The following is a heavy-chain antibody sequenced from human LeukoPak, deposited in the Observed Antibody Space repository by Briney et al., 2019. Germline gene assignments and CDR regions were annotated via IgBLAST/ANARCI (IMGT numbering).Heavy chain of an antibody. J-gene: IGHJ4*02. CDR1: GFTFSTYA. CDR2: ISTSGERT. D-gene: IGHD1-26*01. V-gene: IGHV3-23*01. Sequence: PGGSLRLSCAASGFTFSTYAMTWVRQAPGKGLEWGSGISTSGERTYYADSVKGRFPISRDNSKNTLYLQMNSLRAEDTAEYYRARSAVGTSCCTAVDYWGEGTLVTVSS. CDR3: ARSAVGTSCCTAVDY.